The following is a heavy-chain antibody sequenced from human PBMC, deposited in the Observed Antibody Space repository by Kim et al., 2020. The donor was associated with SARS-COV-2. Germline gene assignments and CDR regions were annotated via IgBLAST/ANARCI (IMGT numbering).Heavy chain of an antibody. J-gene: IGHJ3*02. D-gene: IGHD3-10*01. Sequence: SVKVSCKASGFTFTSSAVQWVRQARGQRLEWIGWIVVGSGNTNYAQKFQERVTITRDMSTSTAYMELSSLRSEDTAVYYCAASGILWFGELQDAFDIWGQGTMVTVSS. CDR3: AASGILWFGELQDAFDI. CDR1: GFTFTSSA. V-gene: IGHV1-58*01. CDR2: IVVGSGNT.